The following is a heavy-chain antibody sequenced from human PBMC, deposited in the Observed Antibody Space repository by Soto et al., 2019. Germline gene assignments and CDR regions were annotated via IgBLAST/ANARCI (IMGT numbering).Heavy chain of an antibody. CDR2: LTGSGDNT. CDR3: AKVARPSSSWYYDY. V-gene: IGHV3-23*01. Sequence: PGGSLRLSCAASGFTFSSYAMTWVRQAPGKGLEWVSSLTGSGDNTFYADSVKGRFTVSRDNSKDTLNLQMNSLRAEDTAVYYCAKVARPSSSWYYDYWGQGTLVTVSS. J-gene: IGHJ4*02. D-gene: IGHD6-13*01. CDR1: GFTFSSYA.